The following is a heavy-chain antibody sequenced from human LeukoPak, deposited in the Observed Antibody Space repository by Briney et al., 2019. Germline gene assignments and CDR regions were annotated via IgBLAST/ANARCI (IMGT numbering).Heavy chain of an antibody. D-gene: IGHD2/OR15-2a*01. CDR3: ARDHSMEYGNWFDP. Sequence: PGGSLRLSCAASGFTFSTYAVRWVRQAPGKGLEWVAVISYDGSNKYYADSVKGRFTISRDNSKNTLYLQMNSLRTEDTAVYYCARDHSMEYGNWFDPWGQGTLVTVSS. CDR2: ISYDGSNK. V-gene: IGHV3-30-3*01. J-gene: IGHJ5*02. CDR1: GFTFSTYA.